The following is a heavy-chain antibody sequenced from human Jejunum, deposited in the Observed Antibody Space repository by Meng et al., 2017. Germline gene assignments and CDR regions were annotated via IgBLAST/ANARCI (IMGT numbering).Heavy chain of an antibody. D-gene: IGHD1-26*01. CDR1: GYTFTTYW. V-gene: IGHV5-51*01. Sequence: GGSLRLSCKGSGYTFTTYWIGWVRQMPGKGLEWMGILYPADADTRYNPSFQGQVTISADKSITTAYLQWNSLKASDSAMYYCVRKGIGSSWGLDYWGQGTLVTVSS. CDR3: VRKGIGSSWGLDY. J-gene: IGHJ4*02. CDR2: LYPADADT.